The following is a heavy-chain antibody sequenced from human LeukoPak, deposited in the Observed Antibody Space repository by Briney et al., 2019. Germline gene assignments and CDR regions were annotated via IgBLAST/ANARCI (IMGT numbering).Heavy chain of an antibody. D-gene: IGHD6-13*01. CDR1: GGSFSGYY. Sequence: SETLSLTCAVYGGSFSGYYWSWIRQPPGKGLEWIGEINHSGSTNYNPSLKSRVTISVDTSKNQFSLKLSSVTAADTAVYYCARHRSEYSSSWYYYYYYMDVWGKGTTVTISS. V-gene: IGHV4-34*01. CDR2: INHSGST. J-gene: IGHJ6*03. CDR3: ARHRSEYSSSWYYYYYYMDV.